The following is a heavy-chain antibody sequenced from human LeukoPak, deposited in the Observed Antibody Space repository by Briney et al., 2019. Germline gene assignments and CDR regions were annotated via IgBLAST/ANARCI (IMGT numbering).Heavy chain of an antibody. J-gene: IGHJ1*01. D-gene: IGHD6-19*01. Sequence: ASVKVSCKASGYTFTGYYMHWVRQAPGQGLEWIGWINPNSGGTNYAQKFQGRVTMTRDTSISTAYMELSRLRSDDTAVYYCASAIGWYRPEEYFQHWGQGTLVTVSS. V-gene: IGHV1-2*02. CDR2: INPNSGGT. CDR1: GYTFTGYY. CDR3: ASAIGWYRPEEYFQH.